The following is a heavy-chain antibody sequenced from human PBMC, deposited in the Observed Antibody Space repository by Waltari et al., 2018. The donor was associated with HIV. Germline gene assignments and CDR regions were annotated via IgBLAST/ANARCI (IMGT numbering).Heavy chain of an antibody. V-gene: IGHV4-39*01. CDR3: ARLPTTVTTLDY. J-gene: IGHJ4*02. CDR1: GGSISSSSYY. Sequence: QLQLQESGPGLVKPSETLSLTCTVSGGSISSSSYYWGWIRQPPGKGLEWIGSIYYIGSTYYNPSLKSRVTISVDTSKNQFSLKLSSVTAADTAVYYCARLPTTVTTLDYWGQGTLVTVSS. D-gene: IGHD4-17*01. CDR2: IYYIGST.